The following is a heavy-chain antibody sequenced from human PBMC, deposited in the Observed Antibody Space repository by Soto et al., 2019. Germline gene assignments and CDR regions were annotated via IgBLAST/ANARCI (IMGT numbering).Heavy chain of an antibody. CDR3: AKAGDSSGFSYYFDY. CDR1: GFTFSSYA. J-gene: IGHJ4*02. D-gene: IGHD3-22*01. CDR2: ISGSGGST. V-gene: IGHV3-23*01. Sequence: GGSLRLSCAASGFTFSSYAMSWVRQAPGKGLEWVSAISGSGGSTYYADSVKGRFTISRDNSKNTLYLQMNSLRADDTAVYYCAKAGDSSGFSYYFDYWGQGTLVTVSS.